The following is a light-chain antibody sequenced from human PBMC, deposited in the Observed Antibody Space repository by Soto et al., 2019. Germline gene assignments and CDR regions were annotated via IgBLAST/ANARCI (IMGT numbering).Light chain of an antibody. J-gene: IGKJ4*01. CDR1: QSVSSY. CDR3: QQRSNWLT. CDR2: DAS. V-gene: IGKV3-11*01. Sequence: EIVLTQSPATLSLSPGERATLSCRASQSVSSYLAWYQQKPGQAPRLLIYDASNRATGIPARFSGSGSGTDFTLTFSSLEPEDFAVYYCQQRSNWLTFGGGTKVEI.